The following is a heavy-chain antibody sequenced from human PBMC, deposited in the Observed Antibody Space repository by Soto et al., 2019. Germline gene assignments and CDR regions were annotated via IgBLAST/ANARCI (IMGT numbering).Heavy chain of an antibody. CDR1: GYSFTSYW. CDR2: IYPGDSDT. CDR3: ARERIAGAPPGGALDI. Sequence: GASLNISCKGSGYSFTSYWVGRVRQMPGKGLEWMGIIYPGDSDTRYSPSFQGQVTISADKSISTAYLQWSSLKASDAAMYYWARERIAGAPPGGALDIWGQGTRVTAS. D-gene: IGHD6-19*01. J-gene: IGHJ3*02. V-gene: IGHV5-51*01.